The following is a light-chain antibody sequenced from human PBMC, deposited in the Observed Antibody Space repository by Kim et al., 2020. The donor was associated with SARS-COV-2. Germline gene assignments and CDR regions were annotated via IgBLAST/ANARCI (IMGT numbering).Light chain of an antibody. CDR3: NSRDSTGEAYV. Sequence: SSELTQDPAVSVALGQTVRISCQGATLRNYYTNWYQQKPGQAPVLVIYDTSSRPSGIPDRFSGSSSGNTASLTITGAQAEDEADFYFNSRDSTGEAYVFGTGTKFTVL. CDR1: TLRNYY. J-gene: IGLJ1*01. V-gene: IGLV3-19*01. CDR2: DTS.